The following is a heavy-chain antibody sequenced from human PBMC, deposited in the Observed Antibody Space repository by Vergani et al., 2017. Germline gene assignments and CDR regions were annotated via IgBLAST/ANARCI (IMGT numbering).Heavy chain of an antibody. CDR3: ERGVVVVAATLDY. J-gene: IGHJ4*02. Sequence: QVQLQQWGAGLLKPSETLSLTCAVYGGSFSGYYWSWIRQPPGKGLEWIGEINHSGSTNYNPSLKSRVTISVDTSKNQFSLKLSSGTAADTAVYYCERGVVVVAATLDYWGQGTLVTVAS. D-gene: IGHD2-15*01. CDR1: GGSFSGYY. V-gene: IGHV4-34*01. CDR2: INHSGST.